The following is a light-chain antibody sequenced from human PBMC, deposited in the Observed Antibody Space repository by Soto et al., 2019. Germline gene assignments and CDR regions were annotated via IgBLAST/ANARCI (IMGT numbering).Light chain of an antibody. CDR2: GAS. CDR3: QQYGSSPLYT. Sequence: EIVLTQSPGTLSLSPGERATLSCRASQSVSSSYLAWYQQKPGQAPRLLISGASSRATGIPDRFSRSGSGTDFTLTISRLEPEDSAVYYCQQYGSSPLYTFGQGTKLEIK. V-gene: IGKV3-20*01. CDR1: QSVSSSY. J-gene: IGKJ2*01.